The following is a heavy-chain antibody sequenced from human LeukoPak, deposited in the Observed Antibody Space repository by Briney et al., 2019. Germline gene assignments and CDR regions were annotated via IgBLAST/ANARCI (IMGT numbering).Heavy chain of an antibody. CDR1: GGSFSGYY. D-gene: IGHD4-11*01. V-gene: IGHV4-34*01. CDR2: INHSGST. J-gene: IGHJ4*02. Sequence: SETLSLTCAVYGGSFSGYYWSWIRQPPGKGLEWIGEINHSGSTNYNPSLKSRVTISVDTSKNQFSLKLSSVTAADTAVYYCARGSNPLAFLFDYWGQGTLVTVSS. CDR3: ARGSNPLAFLFDY.